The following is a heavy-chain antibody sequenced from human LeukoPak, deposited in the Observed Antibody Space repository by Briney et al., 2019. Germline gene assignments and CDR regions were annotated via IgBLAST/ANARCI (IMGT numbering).Heavy chain of an antibody. V-gene: IGHV4-59*01. D-gene: IGHD3-10*01. J-gene: IGHJ5*02. Sequence: SETLSLTCTVSGGSISSYYWSWIRQPPGKGLEWIGYIYYSGSTNYNPSLKSRVTISVDTSKNQFSLKLSSVTAADTAVYYCAGEGDYYGSGSYLPGNWFDPWGQGTLVTVSS. CDR1: GGSISSYY. CDR2: IYYSGST. CDR3: AGEGDYYGSGSYLPGNWFDP.